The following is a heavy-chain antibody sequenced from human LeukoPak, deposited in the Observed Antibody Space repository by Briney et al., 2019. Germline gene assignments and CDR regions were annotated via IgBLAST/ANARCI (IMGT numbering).Heavy chain of an antibody. CDR2: IRSSSSYI. J-gene: IGHJ3*02. V-gene: IGHV3-21*01. CDR1: GFTFSSYS. Sequence: GGSLRLSCAASGFTFSSYSMNWVRQAPGKGLEWVSSIRSSSSYIYYADSVKGRFTISGDNAKNSLYLQMNSLRAEDTAVYYCARLSHHDAFDIWGQGTMVTVSS. CDR3: ARLSHHDAFDI.